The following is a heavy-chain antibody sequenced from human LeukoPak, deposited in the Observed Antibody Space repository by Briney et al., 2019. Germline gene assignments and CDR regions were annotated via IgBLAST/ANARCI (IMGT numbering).Heavy chain of an antibody. CDR2: ISAYNGNT. CDR1: GYTFTSYD. J-gene: IGHJ5*02. Sequence: ASVTVSCKASGYTFTSYDITWVRQAPGQGLEWMGWISAYNGNTNYAQKLQGRVTMTTDTSTSTAYMELRILRSDDTAVYYCARGGGYCSSTSCRNWFDPWGQGTLVTVSS. D-gene: IGHD2-2*01. CDR3: ARGGGYCSSTSCRNWFDP. V-gene: IGHV1-18*01.